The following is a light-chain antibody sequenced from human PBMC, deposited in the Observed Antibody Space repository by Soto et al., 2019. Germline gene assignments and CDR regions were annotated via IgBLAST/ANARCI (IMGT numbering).Light chain of an antibody. CDR1: QTVSNNY. CDR2: GAS. J-gene: IGKJ2*01. V-gene: IGKV3-20*01. CDR3: QQYGASPRT. Sequence: DILLTQSPATLSLSPGERATLSCRASQTVSNNYLAWYQQRPGQSPRLLIYGASTRATGIPDRFTGSGSGTDFTLAISRLEPEYFAVYYCQQYGASPRTFGQGTTLEI.